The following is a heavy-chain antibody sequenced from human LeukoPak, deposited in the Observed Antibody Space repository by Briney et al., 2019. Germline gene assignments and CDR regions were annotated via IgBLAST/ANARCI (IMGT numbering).Heavy chain of an antibody. CDR1: GFTFDDYA. CDR2: ISGDGGST. D-gene: IGHD6-13*01. J-gene: IGHJ5*02. CDR3: AKDMESSSWYGENWFDP. V-gene: IGHV3-43*02. Sequence: GGSLRLSCAASGFTFDDYAMHWVRQAPGKGLEWVSLISGDGGSTYYADSVKGRFTISRDNSKNSLYLQMNSLRTEDTAVYYCAKDMESSSWYGENWFDPWGQGTLVTVS.